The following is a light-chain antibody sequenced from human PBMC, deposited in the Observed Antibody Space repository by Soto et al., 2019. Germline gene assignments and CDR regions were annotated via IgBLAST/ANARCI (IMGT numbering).Light chain of an antibody. CDR3: QQHDSSPRT. CDR2: GAS. V-gene: IGKV3-20*01. Sequence: EIVLTQSPGTLSLSLGERATLSCRASQSVSRSFLAWYQQNPGQAPRLLIYGASSRATGIPDRFSGSGSGTDFTLTISRLEPEDFAVYFCQQHDSSPRTFGQGTKVEIK. J-gene: IGKJ1*01. CDR1: QSVSRSF.